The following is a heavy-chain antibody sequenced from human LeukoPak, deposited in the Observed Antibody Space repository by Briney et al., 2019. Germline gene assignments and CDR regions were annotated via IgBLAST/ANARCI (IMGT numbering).Heavy chain of an antibody. V-gene: IGHV3-7*01. J-gene: IGHJ4*02. Sequence: PGGSLRLSCATSGFTFSRSWMDWVRQAPGKGLEWVANIKEDGSETHYVDFAKGRFTISRDNAKNSLFLQVDNLRVEDTAIYYCSRSLNFWGQGTLVTV. CDR2: IKEDGSET. CDR1: GFTFSRSW. CDR3: SRSLNF.